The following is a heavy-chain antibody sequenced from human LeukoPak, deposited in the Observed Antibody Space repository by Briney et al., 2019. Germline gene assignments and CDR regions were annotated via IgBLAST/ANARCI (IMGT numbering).Heavy chain of an antibody. V-gene: IGHV3-23*01. CDR1: GFTFSSYA. J-gene: IGHJ3*01. CDR2: ISGSGGST. CDR3: TNFKPPAPDALDV. Sequence: GGSLRLSCAASGFTFSSYAMSWVRQAPGKGLEWVSAISGSGGSTYYADSVKGRFTISRDNAQRLVYLQMNSLRAEDTAVYYCTNFKPPAPDALDVWGQGTLASVSS.